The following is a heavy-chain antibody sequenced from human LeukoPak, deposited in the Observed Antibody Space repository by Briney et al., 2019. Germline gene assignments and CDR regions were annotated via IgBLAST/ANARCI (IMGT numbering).Heavy chain of an antibody. D-gene: IGHD5-18*01. V-gene: IGHV4-59*12. CDR2: INYSGST. CDR1: GGSISRYH. J-gene: IGHJ4*02. CDR3: AREGDTAMVTVDY. Sequence: SETLSLTCTVSGGSISRYHCSWIRQPPGKGLEWIGYINYSGSTNYNPSLKSRVTISVDTSKNQFSLKLSSVTAADTAVYYCAREGDTAMVTVDYWGQGTLVTVSS.